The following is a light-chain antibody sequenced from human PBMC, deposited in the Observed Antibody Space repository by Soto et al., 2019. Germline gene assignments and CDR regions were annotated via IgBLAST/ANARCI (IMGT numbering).Light chain of an antibody. CDR3: SSFTISRNTVI. CDR1: SSDIGGLYY. Sequence: QSSLPQPASVSGSPGQAVTISCTGTSSDIGGLYYVSGYRQLPGEAHKFILYGVSDRPSGVSERFSGSKSGDMASLTVSGLQAEDEADYYCSSFTISRNTVIFGGGTKVTVL. J-gene: IGLJ2*01. V-gene: IGLV2-14*01. CDR2: GVS.